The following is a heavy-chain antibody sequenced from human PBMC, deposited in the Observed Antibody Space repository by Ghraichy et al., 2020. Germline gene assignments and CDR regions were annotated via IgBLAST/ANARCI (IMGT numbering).Heavy chain of an antibody. CDR2: ISSNGGST. CDR3: VKATYYAVSGSRFGPYFDY. V-gene: IGHV3-64D*06. CDR1: GFTFSSYT. D-gene: IGHD3-10*01. Sequence: GGSLRLSCSASGFTFSSYTMHWVRQAPGKGLESVSAISSNGGSTYYADSVKGRFTISRDNSKNTLYLQMRSLSAEDTAVYYCVKATYYAVSGSRFGPYFDYWGPGTLVTVSS. J-gene: IGHJ4*02.